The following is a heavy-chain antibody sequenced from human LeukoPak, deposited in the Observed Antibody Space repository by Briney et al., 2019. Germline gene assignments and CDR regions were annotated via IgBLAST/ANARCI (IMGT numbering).Heavy chain of an antibody. CDR1: GFTFSSYA. V-gene: IGHV3-30-3*01. J-gene: IGHJ4*02. CDR3: ARVKGY. CDR2: ISYDGSNK. Sequence: GRSLRLSCAASGFTFSSYAMHWVRQAPGKGLEWVAVISYDGSNKYYADSVKGRFTISRDNSKNTLYLQMNSLRAEDTAVYYCARVKGYWGQGTLVTVSS.